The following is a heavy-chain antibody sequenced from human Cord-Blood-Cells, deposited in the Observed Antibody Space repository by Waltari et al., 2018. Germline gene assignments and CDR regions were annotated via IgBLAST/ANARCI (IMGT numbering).Heavy chain of an antibody. J-gene: IGHJ3*02. CDR1: GFTFSSYW. V-gene: IGHV3-7*01. CDR3: ARVRGYSGYDDAFDI. Sequence: EVQLVESGGGLVQPGGSLRLSCAASGFTFSSYWMSWVRQAPGKGLEWVANIKQDGSEKYDVDFVKGRVTISRDNAKNSLYLQMNSLRAEDTAVYYCARVRGYSGYDDAFDIWGQGTMVTVSS. CDR2: IKQDGSEK. D-gene: IGHD5-12*01.